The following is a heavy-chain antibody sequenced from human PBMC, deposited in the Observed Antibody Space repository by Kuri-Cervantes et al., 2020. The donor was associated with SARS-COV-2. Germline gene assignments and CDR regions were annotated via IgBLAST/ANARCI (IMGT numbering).Heavy chain of an antibody. Sequence: GGSLRLSCAASGFTFSSYAMSWVRQAPGKGLEWVSASSGSGGSTYYADSVKGRFTISRDNSKNTLYLQMNSLRAEDTAVYYCAKGWSASLVGASWENYWGPGTLVTVSP. J-gene: IGHJ4*02. D-gene: IGHD1-26*01. CDR3: AKGWSASLVGASWENY. CDR2: SSGSGGST. V-gene: IGHV3-23*01. CDR1: GFTFSSYA.